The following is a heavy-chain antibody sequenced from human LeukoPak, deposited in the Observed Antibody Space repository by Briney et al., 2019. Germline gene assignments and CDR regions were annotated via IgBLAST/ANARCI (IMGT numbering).Heavy chain of an antibody. V-gene: IGHV4-59*01. CDR2: IYYSGST. J-gene: IGHJ3*02. CDR3: ARGYYGDYHAFDI. D-gene: IGHD4-17*01. CDR1: GGSISSYY. Sequence: KPSETLSLTCAASGGSISSYYWSWGRQPPGKGGEWIGYIYYSGSTNYNPSLKSRVTISVDTSKNQFSLKLSSVTAADTAVYYCARGYYGDYHAFDIWGQGTMVTVSS.